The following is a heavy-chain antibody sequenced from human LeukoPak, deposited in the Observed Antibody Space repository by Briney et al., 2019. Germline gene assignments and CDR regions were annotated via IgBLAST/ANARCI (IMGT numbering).Heavy chain of an antibody. CDR2: ISGYNADT. D-gene: IGHD3-22*01. V-gene: IGHV1-18*01. CDR1: GYTFNSYA. CDR3: ARALYYDSSGYYPGLDH. Sequence: ASVKVSCKASGYTFNSYAFSWVRQAPGQGHEWMGWISGYNADTNYARKFQGRVTMTIDRSTAYLELRSLRPDDTAVYYCARALYYDSSGYYPGLDHWGQGTLVTVSS. J-gene: IGHJ4*02.